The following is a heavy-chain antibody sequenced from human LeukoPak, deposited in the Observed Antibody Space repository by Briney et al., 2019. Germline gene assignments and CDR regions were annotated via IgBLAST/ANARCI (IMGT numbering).Heavy chain of an antibody. CDR2: ISYDGSNK. J-gene: IGHJ4*02. CDR3: ARTAILSSSWYDY. V-gene: IGHV3-30-3*01. CDR1: GFTFSSYA. D-gene: IGHD6-13*01. Sequence: PGRSLRLSCAASGFTFSSYAMHWVRQAPGKGLEWVAVISYDGSNKYYADSVKGRFTISRDNSKNTLYLQMNSLRAEDTAVYYCARTAILSSSWYDYWGQGTLVTVSS.